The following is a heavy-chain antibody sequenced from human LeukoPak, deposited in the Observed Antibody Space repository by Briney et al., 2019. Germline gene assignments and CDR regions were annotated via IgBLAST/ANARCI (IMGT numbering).Heavy chain of an antibody. D-gene: IGHD6-6*01. CDR1: ADSISSSNYY. Sequence: ASETLSLTCTVSADSISSSNYYWDWIRQPPGKGLEWIGSIYYSGSTNCNPSLKSRVTISVDTSKNQFSLKLSSVTAADTAVYYSARGGLFRRAQLAGVWGQGTLVTVSS. V-gene: IGHV4-39*07. CDR2: IYYSGST. J-gene: IGHJ4*02. CDR3: ARGGLFRRAQLAGV.